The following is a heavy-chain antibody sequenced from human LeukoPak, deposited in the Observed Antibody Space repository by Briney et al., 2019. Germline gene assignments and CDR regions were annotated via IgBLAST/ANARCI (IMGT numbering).Heavy chain of an antibody. Sequence: SETLSLTCTVFNASINTYYWSWIRQPPGKGLAWIGYISSSGNTNYNPSLKSRLTISVDTSKNQFSLRLSSVTAADTAVYYCARVLTIFGVVISYGAFDIWGQGTMVTVSS. J-gene: IGHJ3*02. V-gene: IGHV4-59*01. D-gene: IGHD3-3*01. CDR3: ARVLTIFGVVISYGAFDI. CDR1: NASINTYY. CDR2: ISSSGNT.